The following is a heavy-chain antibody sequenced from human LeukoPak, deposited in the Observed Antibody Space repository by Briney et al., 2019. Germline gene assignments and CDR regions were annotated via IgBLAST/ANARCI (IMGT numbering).Heavy chain of an antibody. V-gene: IGHV3-21*01. CDR3: AREVEGPYSSSWYEGGDY. CDR1: GFTFGSYS. D-gene: IGHD6-13*01. J-gene: IGHJ4*02. CDR2: ISSSSSYI. Sequence: GGSLRLSCAASGFTFGSYSMNWVRQAPGKGLEWVSSISSSSSYIYYADSVKGRFTISRDNAKNSLYLQMNSLRAEDTAVYYCAREVEGPYSSSWYEGGDYWGQGTLVTVSS.